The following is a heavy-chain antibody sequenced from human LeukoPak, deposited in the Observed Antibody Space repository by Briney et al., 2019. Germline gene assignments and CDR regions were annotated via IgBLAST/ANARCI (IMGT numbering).Heavy chain of an antibody. CDR3: AQLEYFDY. Sequence: SGGSLRLSCAASGFTFSSYGMHWVRQAPGKGLEWVAVISYDGSNKYYADSVKGRFTISRDNSKNTLYLQMNSLRAEDTAVYYCAQLEYFDYWGQGTLVTVSS. CDR2: ISYDGSNK. CDR1: GFTFSSYG. J-gene: IGHJ4*02. V-gene: IGHV3-30*18.